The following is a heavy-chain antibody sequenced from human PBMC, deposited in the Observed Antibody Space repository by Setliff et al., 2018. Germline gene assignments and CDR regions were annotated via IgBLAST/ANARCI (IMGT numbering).Heavy chain of an antibody. J-gene: IGHJ1*01. CDR3: ARGPRGYGSGSYYATEYFQH. Sequence: SETLSLTCTVSGGSISSHYWSWIRQPPGKGLEWIGYIYSSGSTNYNSSLKSRVTISVDTSKNQFSLKLSSVTAADTAVYYCARGPRGYGSGSYYATEYFQHWGQGTLVTVSS. V-gene: IGHV4-4*08. CDR1: GGSISSHY. D-gene: IGHD3-10*01. CDR2: IYSSGST.